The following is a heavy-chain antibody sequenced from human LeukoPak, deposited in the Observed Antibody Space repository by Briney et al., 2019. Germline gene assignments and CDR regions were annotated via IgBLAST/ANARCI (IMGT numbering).Heavy chain of an antibody. CDR1: EFTFSSYA. D-gene: IGHD3-16*02. Sequence: GRSLRLSCAASEFTFSSYAMHWVRQAPGKGPEWVAVISYDGSNKYYADSVKGRFTISRDNSKNTLYLQMNSLRAEDTAVYYCARAGFIHDAFDIWGQGTMVTVSS. J-gene: IGHJ3*02. CDR3: ARAGFIHDAFDI. V-gene: IGHV3-30-3*01. CDR2: ISYDGSNK.